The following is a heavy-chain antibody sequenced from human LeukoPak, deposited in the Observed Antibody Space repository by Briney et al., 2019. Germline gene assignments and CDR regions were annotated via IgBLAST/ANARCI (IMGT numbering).Heavy chain of an antibody. Sequence: ASVKVSCKTSGYTFTDYYLHWLRQAPGQGPEWVGRIDPNSGGTHYAQKFQGRVTVTRDTSTSTVYMDLSRLRSDDTAVYYCARAKQLADFDYWGQGTLVTVSS. J-gene: IGHJ4*02. V-gene: IGHV1-2*02. CDR3: ARAKQLADFDY. CDR1: GYTFTDYY. D-gene: IGHD6-13*01. CDR2: IDPNSGGT.